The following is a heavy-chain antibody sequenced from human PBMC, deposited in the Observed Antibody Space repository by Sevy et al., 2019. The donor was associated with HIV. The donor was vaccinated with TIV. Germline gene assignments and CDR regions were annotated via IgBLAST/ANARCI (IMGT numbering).Heavy chain of an antibody. CDR2: IWFDGTNK. CDR3: ASESIAVAGIGYYFHS. Sequence: GGSLRLSCAASGFTFNSYGMHWVRQAPGKGLEWVAVIWFDGTNKEYADSVKGRFNISRDNSKNTVYLQMNSLRDEDTAVYYCASESIAVAGIGYYFHSWGQGTLVTVSS. V-gene: IGHV3-33*01. J-gene: IGHJ4*02. D-gene: IGHD6-19*01. CDR1: GFTFNSYG.